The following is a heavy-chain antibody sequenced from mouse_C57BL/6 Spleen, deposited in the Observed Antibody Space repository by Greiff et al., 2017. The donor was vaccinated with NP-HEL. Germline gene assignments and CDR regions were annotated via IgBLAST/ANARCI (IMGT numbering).Heavy chain of an antibody. CDR3: TRDTTGWNY. CDR2: IRLKSDNYAT. D-gene: IGHD1-1*01. CDR1: GFTFSNYW. V-gene: IGHV6-3*01. J-gene: IGHJ2*01. Sequence: EVKVEESGGGLVQPGGSMNLSCVASGFTFSNYWMNWVRQSPEKGLEWVAQIRLKSDNYATHYAESVKGRFTISIDDSKSSVYLQMNNLRAEDTGIYYCTRDTTGWNYWGQGTTLTVSS.